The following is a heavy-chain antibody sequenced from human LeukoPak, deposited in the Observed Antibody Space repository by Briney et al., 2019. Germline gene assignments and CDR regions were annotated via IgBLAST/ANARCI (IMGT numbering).Heavy chain of an antibody. CDR3: ARTKDYGVPGY. D-gene: IGHD4-17*01. CDR1: GYTFTGYY. V-gene: IGHV1-2*02. Sequence: GASVKVSRKASGYTFTGYYMHWVRQAPGQGLEWMGWINPNSCGTNYAQKFQGRVTMTRDTSISTAYMELSRLRSDDTAVYYCARTKDYGVPGYWGQGTLVTVSS. CDR2: INPNSCGT. J-gene: IGHJ4*02.